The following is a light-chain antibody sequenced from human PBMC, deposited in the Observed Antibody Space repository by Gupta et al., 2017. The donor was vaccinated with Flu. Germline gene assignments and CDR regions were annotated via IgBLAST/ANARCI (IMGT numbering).Light chain of an antibody. CDR3: QQYNSAPGT. J-gene: IGKJ1*01. Sequence: DIAMTKVPDSLAVSLGETATINCKSSQSGLYSSNSKSYLAWYQQKPGQPPKLLIYLTSTREPGVPARFRGRGSGTAFTLTITDLQAEDVAVYYCQQYNSAPGTFGQGTKLEIK. CDR1: QSGLYSSNSKSY. V-gene: IGKV4-1*01. CDR2: LTS.